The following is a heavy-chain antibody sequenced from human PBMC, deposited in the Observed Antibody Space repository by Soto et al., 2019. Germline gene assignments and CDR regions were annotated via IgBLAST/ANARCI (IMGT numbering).Heavy chain of an antibody. CDR3: ASTRTVTTRGYFQH. CDR1: GFTFSSYA. D-gene: IGHD4-17*01. J-gene: IGHJ1*01. CDR2: ISGSGGSS. Sequence: EVQLLESGGGLVQPGGSLRLSCAASGFTFSSYAMSWVRQAPGKGLEWVSAISGSGGSSYYADSVKGRFTISRDNSKNTLYLQMNSLRAEDTAVYYCASTRTVTTRGYFQHWGQGTLVTVSS. V-gene: IGHV3-23*01.